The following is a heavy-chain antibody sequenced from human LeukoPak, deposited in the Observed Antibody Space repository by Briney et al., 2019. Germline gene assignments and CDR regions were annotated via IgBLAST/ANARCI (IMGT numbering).Heavy chain of an antibody. J-gene: IGHJ5*02. Sequence: SETLSLTCTVSGNSFGDYYWSWIRQPAGKGLEWIGRTYTSGSTTYNPSLKSRVTMSVDTSKSQFSLNLMSVTAADTAVYYCTRDTGTTGEVKFDPWGQGTLVTVSS. D-gene: IGHD4-17*01. CDR2: TYTSGST. V-gene: IGHV4-4*07. CDR3: TRDTGTTGEVKFDP. CDR1: GNSFGDYY.